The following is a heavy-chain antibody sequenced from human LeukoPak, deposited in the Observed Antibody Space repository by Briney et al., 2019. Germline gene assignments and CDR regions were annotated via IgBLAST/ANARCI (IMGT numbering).Heavy chain of an antibody. CDR2: ISGSGGST. CDR1: GFTFSSYA. D-gene: IGHD3-9*01. CDR3: AKDLVLRYFDWLSPYYYYYGMDV. J-gene: IGHJ6*02. V-gene: IGHV3-23*01. Sequence: PGGSLRLSCAASGFTFSSYAMSWVRQAPGKGPEWVSAISGSGGSTYYADSVKGRFTISRDNSKNTLYLQMNSLRAEDTAVYYCAKDLVLRYFDWLSPYYYYYGMDVWGQGTTVTVSS.